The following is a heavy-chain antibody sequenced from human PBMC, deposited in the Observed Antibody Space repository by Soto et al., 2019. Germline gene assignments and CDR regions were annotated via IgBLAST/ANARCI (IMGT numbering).Heavy chain of an antibody. CDR1: GFTFSSYG. D-gene: IGHD3-9*01. J-gene: IGHJ6*02. CDR3: AKDLDVRLVTPSYGMDV. CDR2: ISYDGSNK. Sequence: QVQLVESGGGVVQPGRSLRLSCAASGFTFSSYGMHWVRQAPGKGLEWVAVISYDGSNKYYADSVKGRFTISRDNSKNTLYLQMNSLRAEDTAVYYCAKDLDVRLVTPSYGMDVWGQGTTVTVSS. V-gene: IGHV3-30*18.